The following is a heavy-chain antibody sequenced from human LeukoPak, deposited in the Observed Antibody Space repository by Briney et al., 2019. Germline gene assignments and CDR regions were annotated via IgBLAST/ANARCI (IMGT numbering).Heavy chain of an antibody. J-gene: IGHJ6*03. CDR1: GGSISSSSYY. CDR2: IYYSGST. V-gene: IGHV4-39*07. D-gene: IGHD3-9*01. Sequence: SETLSLTCTVSGGSISSSSYYWGWIRQPPGKGLEWIGSIYYSGSTYYNPSLKSRVTISVDTSKNQFSLKLISVTAADTAMYYCARGLGGAFYYMDVWGKGTTVTISS. CDR3: ARGLGGAFYYMDV.